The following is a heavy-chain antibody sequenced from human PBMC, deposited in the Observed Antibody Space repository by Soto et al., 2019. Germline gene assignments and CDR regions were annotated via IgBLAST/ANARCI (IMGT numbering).Heavy chain of an antibody. Sequence: SSVKVSGKSSGDPFRSYAISWVRQAPGRGLAWMGGIIPIFGTANYAQKFQGRVTITADESTSTAYMELSSLRSEDTAVYYCARGFYYEYVWGSYGPAEYFQHWGQGTLVTVSS. CDR1: GDPFRSYA. D-gene: IGHD3-16*01. V-gene: IGHV1-69*13. J-gene: IGHJ1*01. CDR2: IIPIFGTA. CDR3: ARGFYYEYVWGSYGPAEYFQH.